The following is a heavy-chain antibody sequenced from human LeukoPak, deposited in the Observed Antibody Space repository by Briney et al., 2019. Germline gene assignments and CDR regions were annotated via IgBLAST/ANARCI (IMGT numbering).Heavy chain of an antibody. CDR3: AREYYDILTGYYSLSYYYGMDV. CDR2: ISYDGSNK. Sequence: PGGSLRLSCAASGFTFSNYWMSWVRQAPGKGLEWVAVISYDGSNKYYADSVKGRFTISRDNSKNTLYLQMNSLRAEDTAVYYCAREYYDILTGYYSLSYYYGMDVWGQGTTVTVSS. V-gene: IGHV3-30*03. D-gene: IGHD3-9*01. CDR1: GFTFSNYW. J-gene: IGHJ6*02.